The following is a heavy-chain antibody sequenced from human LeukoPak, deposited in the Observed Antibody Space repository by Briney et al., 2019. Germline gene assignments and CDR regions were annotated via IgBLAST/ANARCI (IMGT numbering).Heavy chain of an antibody. CDR1: GGTFSSCA. CDR2: IIPILGIA. J-gene: IGHJ4*02. D-gene: IGHD3-9*01. CDR3: AREAYKLRYFDWLLPTDY. V-gene: IGHV1-69*04. Sequence: SVKVSCKASGGTFSSCAISWVRQAPGQGLEWMGRIIPILGIANYAQKFQGRVTITADKSTSTAYMELSSLRSEDTAVYYCAREAYKLRYFDWLLPTDYWGQGTLVTVSS.